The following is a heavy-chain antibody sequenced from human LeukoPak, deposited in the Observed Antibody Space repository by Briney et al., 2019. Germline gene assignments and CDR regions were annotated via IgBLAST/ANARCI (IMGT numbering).Heavy chain of an antibody. CDR1: GFTFSSYS. V-gene: IGHV3-48*01. Sequence: PGGSLRLSCAASGFTFSSYSMNWVRQTPGKGLEWVSYISSSSSTIYYADSVKGRFTISRDNSKNTLYLLMNSLRVEDTAVYYCARDLSSQLLLFDYWGQGTLVTVSS. D-gene: IGHD2-15*01. J-gene: IGHJ4*02. CDR2: ISSSSSTI. CDR3: ARDLSSQLLLFDY.